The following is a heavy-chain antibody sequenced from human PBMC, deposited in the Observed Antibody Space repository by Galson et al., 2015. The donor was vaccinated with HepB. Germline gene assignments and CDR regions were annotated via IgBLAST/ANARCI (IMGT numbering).Heavy chain of an antibody. CDR2: INWKSDIM. J-gene: IGHJ4*02. CDR1: GFTFDDYA. V-gene: IGHV3-9*01. D-gene: IGHD3-22*01. CDR3: AKALLRPPSNDY. Sequence: SLRLSCAASGFTFDDYAMHWVRQAPGKGLEWVSGINWKSDIMGYADSVKGRFSISRDNSKNTLYLQMHSLRAEDTAVYYCAKALLRPPSNDYWGQGTLVTVSS.